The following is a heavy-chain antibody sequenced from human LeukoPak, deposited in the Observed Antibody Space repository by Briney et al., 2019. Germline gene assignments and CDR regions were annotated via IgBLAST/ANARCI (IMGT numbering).Heavy chain of an antibody. CDR3: ARDSSPLDYYDSSGFDY. Sequence: RASVMVSCKASGYTFTSYYMHWVRQAPGQGLEWMGIINPSGGSTSYAQKFQGRVTMTRDTSTSTVYMELSSLRSEDTAVYYCARDSSPLDYYDSSGFDYWGQGTLVTVSS. V-gene: IGHV1-46*01. J-gene: IGHJ4*02. D-gene: IGHD3-22*01. CDR1: GYTFTSYY. CDR2: INPSGGST.